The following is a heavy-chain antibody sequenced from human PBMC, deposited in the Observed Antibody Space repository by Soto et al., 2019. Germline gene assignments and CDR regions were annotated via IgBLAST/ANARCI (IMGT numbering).Heavy chain of an antibody. CDR1: GGTFSSYA. CDR3: IEAAGTGKRGNFDY. V-gene: IGHV1-69*06. J-gene: IGHJ4*02. Sequence: QVQLVQSGAEVKKPGSSVTVSYKASGGTFSSYAISWVRQAPGQGLEWMGWIIPIFGTANYAQKFQVRVTITADKSTSTDYMELSSLRSEDTAVYYCIEAAGTGKRGNFDYCGQGTLVTVSS. D-gene: IGHD6-13*01. CDR2: IIPIFGTA.